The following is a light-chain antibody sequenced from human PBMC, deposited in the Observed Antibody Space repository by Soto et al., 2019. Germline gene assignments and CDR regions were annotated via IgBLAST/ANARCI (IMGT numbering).Light chain of an antibody. V-gene: IGLV2-14*01. Sequence: QSVLTQPASVSGSPGQAITISCTGTSLDVGAYNSVSWYQQHPGKAPKLMIYEVSNRPVGVSNRFSGSKSGNTASLTISGLQVEDEADFFCSSFTTTATLVVFGGRTQLTVL. CDR3: SSFTTTATLVV. CDR1: SLDVGAYNS. CDR2: EVS. J-gene: IGLJ3*02.